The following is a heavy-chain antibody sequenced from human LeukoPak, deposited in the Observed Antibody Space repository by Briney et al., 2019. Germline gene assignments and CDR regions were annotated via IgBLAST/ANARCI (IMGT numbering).Heavy chain of an antibody. CDR2: ISSSSSYT. Sequence: GGSLRLSCAASGLTFSDYYMSWIRQAPGKGLEWVSYISSSSSYTNYADSVKGRFTISRDNAKNSLYLQMNSLRAEDTAVYYCASQTYGDYDYYGMDVWGQGTTVTVSS. V-gene: IGHV3-11*03. D-gene: IGHD4-17*01. J-gene: IGHJ6*02. CDR1: GLTFSDYY. CDR3: ASQTYGDYDYYGMDV.